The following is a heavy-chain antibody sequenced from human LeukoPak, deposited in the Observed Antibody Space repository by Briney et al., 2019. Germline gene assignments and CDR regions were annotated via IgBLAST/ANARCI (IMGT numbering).Heavy chain of an antibody. J-gene: IGHJ5*02. CDR3: ARHSGLRSPFDP. V-gene: IGHV4-31*03. CDR1: GGSISSGGYY. D-gene: IGHD3-3*01. Sequence: SETLSLTCTVSGGSISSGGYYWSWLRQHPGKGLEWIGYIYYSGSTYYNPSLKSRVTISVDTSKNQFSLKLTSATAADTSVYYCARHSGLRSPFDPWGQGTLVTVSS. CDR2: IYYSGST.